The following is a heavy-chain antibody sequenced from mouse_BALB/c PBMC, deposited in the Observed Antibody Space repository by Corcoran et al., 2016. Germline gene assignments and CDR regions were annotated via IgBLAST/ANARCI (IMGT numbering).Heavy chain of an antibody. D-gene: IGHD2-3*01. CDR1: GFSLSTSGMG. CDR3: ARSDYDGYWFAY. V-gene: IGHV8-12*01. CDR2: SDWDDDK. J-gene: IGHJ3*01. Sequence: QVTLKESGPGILQPSQTLSLTCSFSGFSLSTSGMGVSWIGQPSGKGLEWLAHSDWDDDKRYNTSLKSRLTISKDTSRNQVFLKITSVDTADTATYYCARSDYDGYWFAYWGQGTLVTVSA.